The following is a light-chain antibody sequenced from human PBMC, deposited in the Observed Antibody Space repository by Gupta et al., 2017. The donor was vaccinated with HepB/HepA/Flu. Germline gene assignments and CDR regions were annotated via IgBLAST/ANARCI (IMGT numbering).Light chain of an antibody. Sequence: DIVMTQSPDSLPVSLGERATINCKSSQSVLYSSNNKNYLAWYQQKPGQPPKLLIYWASTRESGVPDRFSGSGSGTDFTLTISSLQAEDVAVYYCQEYYSNPFTFGPGTKVDIK. CDR3: QEYYSNPFT. CDR2: WAS. V-gene: IGKV4-1*01. J-gene: IGKJ3*01. CDR1: QSVLYSSNNKNY.